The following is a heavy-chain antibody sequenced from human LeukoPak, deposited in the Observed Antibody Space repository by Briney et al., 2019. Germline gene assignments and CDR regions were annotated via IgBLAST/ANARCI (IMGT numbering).Heavy chain of an antibody. V-gene: IGHV3-9*01. CDR3: AKDISITGAAGYVDY. CDR2: ISWNSGSI. Sequence: SLRLSCAASVFTFDDYAMHWVRQAPGEGREWVSGISWNSGSIGYADSVKGRFTISRDNAKNSLYLQMNSLRAEDTALYYCAKDISITGAAGYVDYWGQGTQVTVSS. J-gene: IGHJ4*02. CDR1: VFTFDDYA. D-gene: IGHD6-13*01.